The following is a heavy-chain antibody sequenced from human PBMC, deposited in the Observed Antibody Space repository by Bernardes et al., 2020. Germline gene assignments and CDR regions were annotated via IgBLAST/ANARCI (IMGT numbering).Heavy chain of an antibody. CDR3: ARGGAYDSSGYYWFGYYYGMDV. J-gene: IGHJ6*02. D-gene: IGHD3-22*01. V-gene: IGHV3-48*03. CDR1: GFTFSSYE. Sequence: GGCPRLSFAASGFTFSSYEMNWVPPAPGKGLEWVSYISSSGSTIYYADSVKGRFTISRDNTKNSLYLQMNSLRAEDTAVYYFARGGAYDSSGYYWFGYYYGMDVWGQGTTVTVSS. CDR2: ISSSGSTI.